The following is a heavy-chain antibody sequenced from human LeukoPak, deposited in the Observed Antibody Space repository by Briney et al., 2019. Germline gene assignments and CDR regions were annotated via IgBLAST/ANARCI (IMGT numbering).Heavy chain of an antibody. V-gene: IGHV3-74*01. Sequence: GGSLRLSCEVSGFTFSRYYMYWVRQVPGKGLVWVSRLNGYGDYTDYEDSVKGRFTISRDNAKNTLFLQMNSLRAEDTAVYYCARVPANSGWYWFDSWGQGTLVTVSS. CDR3: ARVPANSGWYWFDS. J-gene: IGHJ5*01. CDR2: LNGYGDYT. D-gene: IGHD6-19*01. CDR1: GFTFSRYY.